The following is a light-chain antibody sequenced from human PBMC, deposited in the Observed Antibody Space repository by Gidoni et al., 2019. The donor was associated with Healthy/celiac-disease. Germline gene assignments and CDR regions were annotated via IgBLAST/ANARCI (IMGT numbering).Light chain of an antibody. CDR3: QQRSNWPRT. Sequence: EIVLTQSPATLSLSPGERATLYCRASQSVSSYLAWYQQKPGQAPRLLIYDASNRATGIPARFRGSGSGTDFSLPISSLEPEDFAVYYCQQRSNWPRTFGQGTKVEIK. J-gene: IGKJ1*01. CDR1: QSVSSY. CDR2: DAS. V-gene: IGKV3-11*01.